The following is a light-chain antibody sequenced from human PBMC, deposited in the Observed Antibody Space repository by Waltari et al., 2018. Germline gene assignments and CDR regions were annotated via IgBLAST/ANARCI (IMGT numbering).Light chain of an antibody. CDR1: STDLASYNL. CDR3: CSYTGSSTSYG. J-gene: IGLJ1*01. Sequence: QSALSQPASVSGSPGQSPTLTRTGASTDLASYNLVAWYQHHPNRAPKLIIYEATKRPSGISHRFSGAKSGATASLRISGLQADDEADYYCCSYTGSSTSYGCGGGTKVTVL. V-gene: IGLV2-23*01. CDR2: EAT.